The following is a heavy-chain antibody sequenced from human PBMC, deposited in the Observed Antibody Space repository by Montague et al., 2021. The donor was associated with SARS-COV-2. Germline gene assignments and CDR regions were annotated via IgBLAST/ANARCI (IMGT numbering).Heavy chain of an antibody. Sequence: SLRLSCAASGFTFDDYAMHWVRQAPGKGLEWVSLISGDGGSTYYADSVKGRFTISRDNSKNSLYLQMNSLRTEDTALYYCAKCPIGRVVENHPPSYGMDVWGQGTTVTVSS. D-gene: IGHD2-15*01. J-gene: IGHJ6*02. CDR3: AKCPIGRVVENHPPSYGMDV. CDR2: ISGDGGST. V-gene: IGHV3-43*02. CDR1: GFTFDDYA.